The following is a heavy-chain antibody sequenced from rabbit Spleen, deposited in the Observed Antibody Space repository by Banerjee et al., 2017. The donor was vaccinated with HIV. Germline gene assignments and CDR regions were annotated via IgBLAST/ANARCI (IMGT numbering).Heavy chain of an antibody. CDR2: IYTGDGKT. Sequence: QSLEESGGDLVKPGASLTLTCTASGFDFSSGYDMCWVRQAPGKGPEWIACIYTGDGKTYYASWVNGRFSISKTSSSTVTLQMTSLTAADTATYFCARNYVNTFDPWGQGTLVTVS. CDR1: GFDFSSGYD. V-gene: IGHV1S40*01. CDR3: ARNYVNTFDP. D-gene: IGHD1-1*01. J-gene: IGHJ2*01.